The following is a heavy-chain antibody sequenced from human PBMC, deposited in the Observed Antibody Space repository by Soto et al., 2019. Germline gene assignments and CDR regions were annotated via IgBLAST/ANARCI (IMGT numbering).Heavy chain of an antibody. CDR2: ISYDGNNK. Sequence: QVLLMESGGGVVHPGRSLRLSCAASGLTFSSFGMHWVRQAPGTGLEWVAVISYDGNNKYYSDSVKGRFTISRDNSKNTRYLQLNGLKPEDTAVYYCAKDRYSSGANYFDYWGQGTLVTVSS. CDR1: GLTFSSFG. J-gene: IGHJ4*02. D-gene: IGHD6-19*01. CDR3: AKDRYSSGANYFDY. V-gene: IGHV3-30*18.